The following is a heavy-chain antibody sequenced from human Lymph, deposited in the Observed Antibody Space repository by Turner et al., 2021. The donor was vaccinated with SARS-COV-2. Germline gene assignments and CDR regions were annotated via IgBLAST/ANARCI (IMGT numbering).Heavy chain of an antibody. CDR2: FDLEDGET. D-gene: IGHD6-19*01. CDR3: AIGSSKPQWLDLFWY. Sequence: QVQLVPSGAEVKKPGAPVKVSGKVSGSYLTELSMHWVRQAPGKGLEWMGGFDLEDGETIYAQKFQGRVTMTEDTTTDTPYMELSSLRSEDTAVYYCAIGSSKPQWLDLFWYWGQGTLVTVSS. V-gene: IGHV1-24*01. J-gene: IGHJ4*02. CDR1: GSYLTELS.